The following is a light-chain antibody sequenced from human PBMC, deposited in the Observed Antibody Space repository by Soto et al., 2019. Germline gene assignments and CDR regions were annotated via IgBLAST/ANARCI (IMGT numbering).Light chain of an antibody. CDR3: TSYTSITILV. J-gene: IGLJ2*01. CDR2: GVT. V-gene: IGLV2-14*01. Sequence: QSALTQPASVSGSPGQSITISCTGTNSDIGAYNYVSWYQHLPGKAPKLLIYGVTNRPSGVSSRFSGSKSGNTASLTISGLQAEDEADYYCTSYTSITILVFGGGTKVTVL. CDR1: NSDIGAYNY.